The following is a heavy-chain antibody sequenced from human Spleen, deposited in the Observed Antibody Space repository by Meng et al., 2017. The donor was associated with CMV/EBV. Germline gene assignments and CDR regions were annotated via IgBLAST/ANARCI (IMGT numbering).Heavy chain of an antibody. CDR2: VYYRGTT. CDR3: ARHRDSSANYWGWFDP. Sequence: GSLSRPTYYWGWIRQPPGKGLEWIGTVYYRGTTYYNLSLKRRVTISVDTSKTQFSLKLKSVTAADTAVYYCARHRDSSANYWGWFDPWGQGTLVTVSS. D-gene: IGHD3-22*01. V-gene: IGHV4-39*01. J-gene: IGHJ5*02. CDR1: GSLSRPTYY.